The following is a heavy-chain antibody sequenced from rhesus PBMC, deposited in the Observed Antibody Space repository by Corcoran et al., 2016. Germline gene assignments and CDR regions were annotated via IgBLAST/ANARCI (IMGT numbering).Heavy chain of an antibody. Sequence: QVQLQESGPGLVKPSETLSLTCAVSGGSFSRSYWCWIRPPPGKGLEWIGYISGSSGSTDYNPSLKSRVTISTDTSKNQFALKLSSVTAADTAVYYCARSRMDVWGRGVLVTVSS. CDR1: GGSFSRSY. V-gene: IGHV4-165*01. CDR3: ARSRMDV. J-gene: IGHJ5-2*02. CDR2: ISGSSGST.